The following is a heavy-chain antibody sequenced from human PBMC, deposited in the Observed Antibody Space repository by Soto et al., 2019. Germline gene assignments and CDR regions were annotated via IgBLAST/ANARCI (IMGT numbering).Heavy chain of an antibody. D-gene: IGHD3-22*01. Sequence: GGSLRLSCAAYGFTFSSYAASWVRQAPGKGLEWVSTISASGGSTFYSGSVKGRFTISRDNSKNTLYLQMNSLRAEDTALYYCAKIYYDTSGFPYFTHWGQGTLVTVSS. V-gene: IGHV3-23*01. CDR3: AKIYYDTSGFPYFTH. CDR2: ISASGGST. J-gene: IGHJ4*02. CDR1: GFTFSSYA.